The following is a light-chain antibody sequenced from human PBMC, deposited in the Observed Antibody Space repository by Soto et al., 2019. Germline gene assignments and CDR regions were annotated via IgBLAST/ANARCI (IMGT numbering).Light chain of an antibody. CDR3: QQYKSFPFT. J-gene: IGKJ3*01. V-gene: IGKV1-5*01. Sequence: DIQMTRSPSTLSASVGDRVTITCRASQSISARLAWYQQKPGKAPKLLIYDATSLERGVPSRLSGSGSGTEFTLTISSLQPDDFATYYCQQYKSFPFTFGPGTKVDIK. CDR2: DAT. CDR1: QSISAR.